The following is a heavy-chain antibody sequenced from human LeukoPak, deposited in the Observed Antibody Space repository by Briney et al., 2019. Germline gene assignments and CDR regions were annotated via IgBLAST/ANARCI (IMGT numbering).Heavy chain of an antibody. V-gene: IGHV4-39*07. D-gene: IGHD6-19*01. J-gene: IGHJ4*02. CDR2: IYYSGTT. CDR3: AREEEQWLVPYY. Sequence: SETLSLTCTVSGGFISSNSAYWSWIRQPPGKALEWIGNIYYSGTTYYNPSLQSRVTMSVDTSNNQFSLKLTSVTAADTAVYYCAREEEQWLVPYYWGQGTLVTVSS. CDR1: GGFISSNSAY.